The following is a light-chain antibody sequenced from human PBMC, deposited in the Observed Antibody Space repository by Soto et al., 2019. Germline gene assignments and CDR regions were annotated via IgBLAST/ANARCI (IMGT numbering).Light chain of an antibody. CDR1: QTVRNNY. CDR2: DAS. CDR3: QQYNSWPLT. V-gene: IGKV3-20*01. Sequence: EFVLTQSPGTLSLSPWERATLSCRASQTVRNNYLAWYQQKPGQAPRLLIYDASSRATGIPDRFSGGGSGTDFTLTISRLEPEDFAVYYCQQYNSWPLTFGGGTKVDIK. J-gene: IGKJ4*01.